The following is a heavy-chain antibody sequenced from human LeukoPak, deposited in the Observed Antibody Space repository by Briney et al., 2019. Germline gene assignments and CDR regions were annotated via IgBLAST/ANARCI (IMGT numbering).Heavy chain of an antibody. CDR1: GYTFTSYY. CDR2: INPSGGST. Sequence: ASVKVSCKASGYTFTSYYMHWVRQAPGQGLEWMGIINPSGGSTSYAQKFQGRVTMTRDMSTSTVYMELSSLRSEDTAVYYCARGGYYYDSSGYFDYWGQGTLVTVSS. V-gene: IGHV1-46*01. J-gene: IGHJ4*02. CDR3: ARGGYYYDSSGYFDY. D-gene: IGHD3-22*01.